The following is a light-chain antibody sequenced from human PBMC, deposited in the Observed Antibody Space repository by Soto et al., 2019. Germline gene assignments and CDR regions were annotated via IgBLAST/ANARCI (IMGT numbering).Light chain of an antibody. V-gene: IGKV3-15*01. CDR1: QSVRTY. Sequence: ETVMTQSPATLSVSPGERATLSCRASQSVRTYLAWYQQKPGQSPRLLIYGASTTATGIPARFSGSGSGTEFTLTISSLQSEDCAVYYCQHYNNWPYSFGQGTKLEI. CDR2: GAS. CDR3: QHYNNWPYS. J-gene: IGKJ2*01.